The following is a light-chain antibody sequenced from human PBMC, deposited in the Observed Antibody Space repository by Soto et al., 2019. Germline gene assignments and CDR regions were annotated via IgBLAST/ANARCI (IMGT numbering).Light chain of an antibody. V-gene: IGKV3-15*01. CDR1: QSVGSG. J-gene: IGKJ2*01. CDR3: QQYNNWPPYT. Sequence: EIVMTQSPATLSVSPGERATLSRRASQSVGSGLSWYQQKPDQAPRLLIYGASTRATGIPARFSGSGSGTEFTLTISSLQSEDYAVYYCQQYNNWPPYTFGQGTKVDIK. CDR2: GAS.